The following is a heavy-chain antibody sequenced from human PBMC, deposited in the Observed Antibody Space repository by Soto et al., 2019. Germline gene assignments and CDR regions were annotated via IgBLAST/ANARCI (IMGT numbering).Heavy chain of an antibody. Sequence: GGSLRLSCAASGFTFSSYAMSWVRQAPGKGLEWVSAISGSGGSTYYADSVKGRFTISRDNSKNTLYLQMNSLRADDPAVYYCAAYDYRDERLHWGQGTLVTVSS. D-gene: IGHD4-17*01. V-gene: IGHV3-23*01. CDR2: ISGSGGST. CDR1: GFTFSSYA. J-gene: IGHJ1*01. CDR3: AAYDYRDERLH.